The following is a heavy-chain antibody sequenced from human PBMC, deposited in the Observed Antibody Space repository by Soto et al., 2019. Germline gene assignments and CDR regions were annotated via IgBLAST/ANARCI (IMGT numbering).Heavy chain of an antibody. CDR3: ARHVNSRTSMDDYYAVDV. Sequence: PGESPKISCKASGYSFSTYWFGWVRQKPGKGLDWMGVVYPGDSYIRYSPSFQGHVTISADKSISTAYLQWSSLRASDTAIYYCARHVNSRTSMDDYYAVDVWGLGATVTVSS. D-gene: IGHD3-10*01. CDR2: VYPGDSYI. CDR1: GYSFSTYW. J-gene: IGHJ6*02. V-gene: IGHV5-51*01.